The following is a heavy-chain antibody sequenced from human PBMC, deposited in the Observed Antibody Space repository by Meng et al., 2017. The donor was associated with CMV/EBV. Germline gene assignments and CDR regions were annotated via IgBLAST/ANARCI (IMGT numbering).Heavy chain of an antibody. CDR1: GDIVSSNSGA. J-gene: IGHJ5*02. Sequence: QGQLQQLGPGLGKPPPTPPPPLANSGDIVSSNSGALNWFRPSPSRGLEWLGRTYYRSKWYNDYAVSVKSRITINPDTSKNQFSLQLNSVTPEDTAVYYCARDTHSSSWYGWFDPWGQGTLVTVSS. V-gene: IGHV6-1*01. CDR2: TYYRSKWYN. CDR3: ARDTHSSSWYGWFDP. D-gene: IGHD6-13*01.